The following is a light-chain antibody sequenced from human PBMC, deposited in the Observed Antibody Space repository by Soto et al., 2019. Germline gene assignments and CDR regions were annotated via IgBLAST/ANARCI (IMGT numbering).Light chain of an antibody. J-gene: IGKJ2*01. Sequence: DVVMTQSPLSLPVTLGQPASISCRSSLSPLYSDGNTYLNWFQLRPGQSPRRLIYKVSNRDSGVXAXXLGSGSGTDFTLNISGVEAEDVAVYVCMQGTHWPYTFGQGTKLEI. CDR2: KVS. CDR1: LSPLYSDGNTY. CDR3: MQGTHWPYT. V-gene: IGKV2-30*01.